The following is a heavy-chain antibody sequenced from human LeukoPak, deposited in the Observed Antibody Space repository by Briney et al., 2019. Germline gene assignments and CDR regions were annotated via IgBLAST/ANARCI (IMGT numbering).Heavy chain of an antibody. J-gene: IGHJ5*02. CDR2: IRDSGEA. V-gene: IGHV3-66*03. CDR3: ARDRAANQDWAEFDP. D-gene: IGHD3/OR15-3a*01. CDR1: GFRVSDYY. Sequence: PGGSLRLSCAVSGFRVSDYYMSWVRQAPGKGLEWVGLIRDSGEAFYADFARGRFAISRDGSENTLYLQMNSLRVEDTAVYFCARDRAANQDWAEFDPWGQGTPVIVSS.